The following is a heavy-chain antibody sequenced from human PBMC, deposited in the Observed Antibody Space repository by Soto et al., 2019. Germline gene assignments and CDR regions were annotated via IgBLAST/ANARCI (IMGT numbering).Heavy chain of an antibody. V-gene: IGHV4-39*01. J-gene: IGHJ4*02. CDR2: IYYSGST. D-gene: IGHD4-17*01. CDR3: ARGATTVTRFDY. Sequence: QLQLQESGPGLVKPSETLSLTCTVSGGSISSSSYYWGWIRQPPGKGLEWIGSIYYSGSTYYNPSLKSRVTISVDTSKNQFSLKLSSVTAADTAVYYCARGATTVTRFDYWGQGTLVTVSS. CDR1: GGSISSSSYY.